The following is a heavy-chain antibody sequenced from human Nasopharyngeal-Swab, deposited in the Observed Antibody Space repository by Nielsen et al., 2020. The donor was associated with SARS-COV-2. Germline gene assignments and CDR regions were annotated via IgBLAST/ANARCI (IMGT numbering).Heavy chain of an antibody. CDR2: ISGSGGST. CDR1: GFTFSSYA. D-gene: IGHD2-15*01. V-gene: IGHV3-23*01. CDR3: ARERTDCSGGSCYSYGMDV. Sequence: GGSLRLSCAASGFTFSSYAMSWVRQAPGKGLEWVSAISGSGGSTYYADSVKGRFTISRDNSKNTLYLQMNSLGAGDTAVYYCARERTDCSGGSCYSYGMDVWGQGTTVTVSS. J-gene: IGHJ6*02.